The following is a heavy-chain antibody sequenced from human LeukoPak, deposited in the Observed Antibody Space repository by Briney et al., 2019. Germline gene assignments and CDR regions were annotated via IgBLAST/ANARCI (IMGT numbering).Heavy chain of an antibody. D-gene: IGHD2-2*01. Sequence: PSETLSLTCTVSGYSISSGYYWGWIRQRPGKGLEWIGSIYHSGSTYYNPSLKSRVTISVDTSKNQFSLKLSSVTAADTAVYYCARENLGYCSSTSCRNWFDPWGQGTLVTVSS. V-gene: IGHV4-38-2*02. CDR1: GYSISSGYY. CDR3: ARENLGYCSSTSCRNWFDP. CDR2: IYHSGST. J-gene: IGHJ5*02.